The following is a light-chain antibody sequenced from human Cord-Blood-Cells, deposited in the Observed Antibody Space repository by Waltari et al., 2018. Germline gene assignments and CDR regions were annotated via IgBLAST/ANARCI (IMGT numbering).Light chain of an antibody. J-gene: IGKJ3*01. V-gene: IGKV1-39*01. CDR1: QSVSSD. CDR2: AAS. Sequence: IQMTQSPSSLSASVGARGTITCRASQSVSSDLSWYQQKPGKAPKLLIYAASSLQSGVPSRFNGSGSGTDFTLTISSQQPEDCATYYGQQSDSTPFTFGPGTKVDIK. CDR3: QQSDSTPFT.